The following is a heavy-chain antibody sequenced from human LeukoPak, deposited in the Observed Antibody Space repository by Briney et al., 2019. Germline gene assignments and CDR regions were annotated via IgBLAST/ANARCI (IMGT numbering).Heavy chain of an antibody. V-gene: IGHV3-21*01. Sequence: GGSLRLSCAASGFTFSSYSMNWVRQAPGKGLEWVSSISSSSSYIYYADSVKGRFTISRDNAKNSLYLQMNSLRAEDTAVYYCAAITIFGVGYFDYWGQGTLVTVSS. J-gene: IGHJ4*02. D-gene: IGHD3-3*01. CDR1: GFTFSSYS. CDR2: ISSSSSYI. CDR3: AAITIFGVGYFDY.